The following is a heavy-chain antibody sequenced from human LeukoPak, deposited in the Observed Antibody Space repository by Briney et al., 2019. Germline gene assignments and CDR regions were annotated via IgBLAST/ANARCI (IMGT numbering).Heavy chain of an antibody. CDR1: GGTFSSYA. CDR3: ASQTHSGSYSDFDY. Sequence: ASVKVSCKASGGTFSSYAISWVRQAPGQGLEWMGGIIPIFGTANYAQKFQGRVTITADESTSTAYMELSSLRSEDTAVYYCASQTHSGSYSDFDYWGQGTLVTVSS. J-gene: IGHJ4*02. V-gene: IGHV1-69*13. CDR2: IIPIFGTA. D-gene: IGHD1-26*01.